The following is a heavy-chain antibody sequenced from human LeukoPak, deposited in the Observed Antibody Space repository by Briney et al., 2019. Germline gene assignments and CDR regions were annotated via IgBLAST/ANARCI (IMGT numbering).Heavy chain of an antibody. J-gene: IGHJ4*02. CDR3: ARSDQWLGDFDY. CDR2: IYYSGST. V-gene: IGHV4-59*12. Sequence: SETLSLTCTVSGGSISSYYWSWIRQPPGKGLEWIGYIYYSGSTNYNPSLKSRVTISVDTSKNQFSLKLSSVTAADTAVCYCARSDQWLGDFDYWGQGTLVTVSS. CDR1: GGSISSYY. D-gene: IGHD6-19*01.